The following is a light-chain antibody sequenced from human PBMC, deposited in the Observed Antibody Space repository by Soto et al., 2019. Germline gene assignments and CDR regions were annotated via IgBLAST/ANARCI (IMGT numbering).Light chain of an antibody. V-gene: IGKV3-20*01. CDR3: HHYTRSPIFT. CDR2: DAS. J-gene: IGKJ3*01. Sequence: EVVLTQSPGTLSLSAGERATLSCRASQSVADNHLVWYQQKPGQAPRLLIYDASTRAAGIPDRFSGSGSGTDFTLTISRLEPEDFGVYFCHHYTRSPIFTFGPGTTVD. CDR1: QSVADNH.